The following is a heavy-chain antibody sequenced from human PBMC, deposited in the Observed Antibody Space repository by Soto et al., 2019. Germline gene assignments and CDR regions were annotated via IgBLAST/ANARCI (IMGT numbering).Heavy chain of an antibody. Sequence: GASVKVSCKASGYSFTRYYINWVRQAPGQGLEWMGIINPSGGSTSNAQKFQGRVTMTRDTSTSTVYMELSSLRSDDTAVYYCARGKGVLVAVNRGWFDPWGQGTVVTVSS. D-gene: IGHD2-15*01. CDR1: GYSFTRYY. CDR2: INPSGGST. V-gene: IGHV1-46*01. CDR3: ARGKGVLVAVNRGWFDP. J-gene: IGHJ5*02.